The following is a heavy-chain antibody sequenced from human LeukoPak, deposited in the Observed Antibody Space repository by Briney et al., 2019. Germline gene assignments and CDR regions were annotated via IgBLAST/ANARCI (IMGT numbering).Heavy chain of an antibody. CDR2: IKHDGSEK. V-gene: IGHV3-7*01. CDR1: GFIFTNYF. CDR3: ATDRGWRTSGYYLYYLEY. J-gene: IGHJ4*02. D-gene: IGHD3-3*01. Sequence: GGSLRLSCAASGFIFTNYFMSWVRQAPGKGLEWVASIKHDGSEKYYVDSVRGRFTISRDNTKNSLYLQMSSLRAEDTAVYYCATDRGWRTSGYYLYYLEYWGQGTLVTFSS.